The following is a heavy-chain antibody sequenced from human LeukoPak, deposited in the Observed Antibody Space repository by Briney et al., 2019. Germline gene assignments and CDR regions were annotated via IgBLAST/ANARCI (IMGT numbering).Heavy chain of an antibody. V-gene: IGHV3-30*18. CDR3: AKDPGIVATIYYFDY. CDR2: ISYDGSNK. Sequence: GGSLRLSCAASGFTFSSYGMHWVRQAPGKGLEWVAVISYDGSNKYYADSVKGRFTISRDNSKNTLYLQMNSLRAEDTAVYYCAKDPGIVATIYYFDYWGQGTLVTVSS. CDR1: GFTFSSYG. J-gene: IGHJ4*02. D-gene: IGHD5-12*01.